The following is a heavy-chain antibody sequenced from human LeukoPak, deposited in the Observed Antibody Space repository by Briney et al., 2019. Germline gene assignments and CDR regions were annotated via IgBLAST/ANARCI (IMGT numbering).Heavy chain of an antibody. D-gene: IGHD1-14*01. CDR1: GFTFSTYW. V-gene: IGHV3-74*01. Sequence: PGGSLRLSCAASGFTFSTYWMHWVRQAPGKGLVWVSRINSDGSSTSYADSVKGRFTISRDNSKNTLYLQMNSLRAEDTAVYYCAKDRKRTIDWFDPWGQGTLVTVSS. CDR2: INSDGSST. J-gene: IGHJ5*02. CDR3: AKDRKRTIDWFDP.